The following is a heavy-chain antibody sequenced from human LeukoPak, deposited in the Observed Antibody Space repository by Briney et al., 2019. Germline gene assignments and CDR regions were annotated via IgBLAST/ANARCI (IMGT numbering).Heavy chain of an antibody. CDR1: GFTFTSYA. CDR3: AKELMGFDY. D-gene: IGHD2-8*01. CDR2: VSGTGITT. V-gene: IGHV3-23*01. Sequence: PGGSLRLSCAASGFTFTSYAMSWVRQAPGKGREWVSSVSGTGITTYYADSVKGRFTVSRDNSKDTVYLQMNSLRGEDTAVYYCAKELMGFDYWGQGSLVTVSS. J-gene: IGHJ4*02.